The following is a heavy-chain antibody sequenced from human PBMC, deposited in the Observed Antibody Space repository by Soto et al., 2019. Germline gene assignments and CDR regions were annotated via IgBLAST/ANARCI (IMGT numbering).Heavy chain of an antibody. Sequence: GESLKISCKGSGYSFTSYWIGWVRQMPGKGLEWMGIIYPGDSDTRYSPSFQGQVTISADKSISTAYLQWSSLKASDTAMYYCARHNIGSGWYGGASTGPLKVYYYGMDVWGQGATVTVSS. CDR2: IYPGDSDT. D-gene: IGHD6-19*01. V-gene: IGHV5-51*01. J-gene: IGHJ6*02. CDR3: ARHNIGSGWYGGASTGPLKVYYYGMDV. CDR1: GYSFTSYW.